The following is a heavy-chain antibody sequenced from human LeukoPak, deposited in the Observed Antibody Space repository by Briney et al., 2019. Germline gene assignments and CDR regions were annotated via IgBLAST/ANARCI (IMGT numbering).Heavy chain of an antibody. CDR1: GFTVSSNY. CDR3: AKDEGIAAAGDSYFDY. D-gene: IGHD6-13*01. V-gene: IGHV3-53*05. CDR2: IYSGGST. J-gene: IGHJ4*02. Sequence: GGSLRLSCAASGFTVSSNYMSWVRQAPGKGLEWVSVIYSGGSTYYADSVKGRFTISRDNSKNMLYLQMNSLRAEDTAVYYCAKDEGIAAAGDSYFDYWGQGTLVTVSS.